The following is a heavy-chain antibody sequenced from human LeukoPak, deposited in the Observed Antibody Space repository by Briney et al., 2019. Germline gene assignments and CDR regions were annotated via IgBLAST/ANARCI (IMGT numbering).Heavy chain of an antibody. Sequence: GGSLRLSCAASGFTFSTYWMHWVRQAPGKGLEWVSSVSGSGGSTYYADSVKGRFTISRDNSKNTLYLQMNSLRAEDTAVYYCAKDRAHSSGWYVHFDYWGQGTLVTVSS. CDR2: VSGSGGST. CDR3: AKDRAHSSGWYVHFDY. CDR1: GFTFSTYW. V-gene: IGHV3-23*01. D-gene: IGHD6-19*01. J-gene: IGHJ4*02.